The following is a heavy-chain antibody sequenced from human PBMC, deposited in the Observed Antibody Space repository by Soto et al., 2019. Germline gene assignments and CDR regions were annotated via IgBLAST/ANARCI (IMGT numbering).Heavy chain of an antibody. CDR1: GGTFSSYT. CDR3: ARGIIKQQLVRRGEEHYYYYGMDV. V-gene: IGHV1-69*02. D-gene: IGHD6-13*01. J-gene: IGHJ6*02. Sequence: SVKVSCKASGGTFSSYTISWVRQAPGQGLEWMGRIIPILGIANYAQKFQGRVTITADKSTSTAYMELSSLRSEDTAVYYCARGIIKQQLVRRGEEHYYYYGMDVWGQGTTVTVSS. CDR2: IIPILGIA.